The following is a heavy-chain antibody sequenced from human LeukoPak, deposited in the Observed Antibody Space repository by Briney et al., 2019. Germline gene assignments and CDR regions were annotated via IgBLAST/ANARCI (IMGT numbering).Heavy chain of an antibody. CDR1: GYSFTSYW. J-gene: IGHJ5*02. Sequence: PGESLKISCKGSGYSFTSYWIGWVRQMPGKGLEWMGIIYPGDSDTRYSPSFQGQVTISADKSISTAYLQWSSLKASDTAMYYCARLRPGSGSYYRRWFDPWGQGTLVTVSS. D-gene: IGHD3-10*01. CDR3: ARLRPGSGSYYRRWFDP. V-gene: IGHV5-51*01. CDR2: IYPGDSDT.